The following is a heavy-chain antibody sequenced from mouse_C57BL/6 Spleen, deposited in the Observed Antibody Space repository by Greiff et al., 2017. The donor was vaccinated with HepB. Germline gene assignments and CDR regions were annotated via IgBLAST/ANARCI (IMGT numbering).Heavy chain of an antibody. Sequence: QVQLKQSGAELARPGASVKMSCKASGYTFTSYTMHWVKQRPGQGLEWIGYINPSSGYTKYNQKFKDKATLTADKSSSTAYMQLSSLTSEDSAVYYCARSPIGLLYFDYWGQGTTLTVSS. CDR1: GYTFTSYT. CDR2: INPSSGYT. D-gene: IGHD2-14*01. J-gene: IGHJ2*01. V-gene: IGHV1-4*01. CDR3: ARSPIGLLYFDY.